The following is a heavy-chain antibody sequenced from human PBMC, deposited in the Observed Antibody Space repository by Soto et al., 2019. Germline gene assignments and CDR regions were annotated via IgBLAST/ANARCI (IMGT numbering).Heavy chain of an antibody. J-gene: IGHJ6*02. V-gene: IGHV1-2*02. CDR2: LQSDNGGA. CDR3: ARDLCPRGWGSPCPRYGLDF. D-gene: IGHD3-16*01. CDR1: GYSLTGHY. Sequence: ASVKVSCQASGYSLTGHYMHWVRPVAGRRLEYLGWLQSDNGGAYHAPKFRGRVTFTRDTSTTTVYMEVSELRSEDTDVYFCARDLCPRGWGSPCPRYGLDFWGQGTTVTVSS.